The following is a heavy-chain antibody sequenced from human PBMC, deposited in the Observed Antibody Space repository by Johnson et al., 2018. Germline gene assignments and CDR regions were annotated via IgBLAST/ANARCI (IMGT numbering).Heavy chain of an antibody. V-gene: IGHV3-74*01. CDR1: GFTFSTYW. D-gene: IGHD6-25*01. CDR3: ARASGGPFDI. CDR2: INGDGSTT. J-gene: IGHJ3*02. Sequence: VQLQESGGGLVQHGGSLRLSCAASGFTFSTYWIHWVRQAPGKGLVWVSRINGDGSTTNYADSVKGRFTVSRDNAKNTLYLQMNSLRAEDTALYYWARASGGPFDIWGQGTMVTVSS.